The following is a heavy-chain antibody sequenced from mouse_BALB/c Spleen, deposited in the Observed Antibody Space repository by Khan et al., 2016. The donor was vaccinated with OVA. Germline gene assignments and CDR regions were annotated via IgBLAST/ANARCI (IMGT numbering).Heavy chain of an antibody. V-gene: IGHV1-9*01. D-gene: IGHD1-1*01. CDR3: ARVNYYGSSSWFGY. CDR1: GYTFSSYW. Sequence: QVQLKESGAELMKPGASVKISCKATGYTFSSYWIEWVKQRPGHGLEWIGEILPGSGRNNYNEKFKGKATFTADTSSNTAYMQLSSLTSEDSAVFYCARVNYYGSSSWFGYWGQGTLVTVSA. J-gene: IGHJ3*01. CDR2: ILPGSGRN.